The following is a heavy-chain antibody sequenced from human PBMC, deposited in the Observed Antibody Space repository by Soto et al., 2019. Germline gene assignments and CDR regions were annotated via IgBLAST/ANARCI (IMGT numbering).Heavy chain of an antibody. D-gene: IGHD2-2*01. CDR2: INPETGGT. V-gene: IGHV1-2*02. J-gene: IGHJ6*02. Sequence: ASVKVSCKASGYTFTGYYVHWVREAPGQGLEWMGWINPETGGTSYAQKFQGRVTLSRDTSINSAYLELSRLRFDDAAVYFCARERYQVISDGMDVWGQGTTVTVSS. CDR1: GYTFTGYY. CDR3: ARERYQVISDGMDV.